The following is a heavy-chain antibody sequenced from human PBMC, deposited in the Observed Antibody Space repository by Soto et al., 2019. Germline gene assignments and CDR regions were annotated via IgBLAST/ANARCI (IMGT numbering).Heavy chain of an antibody. CDR2: INHSGST. CDR3: AREKAAGTVEAFDI. D-gene: IGHD6-13*01. J-gene: IGHJ3*02. CDR1: GGSFSGYY. Sequence: SETLSLTCAVYGGSFSGYYWSWIRQPPGKGLEWIGEINHSGSTNYNPSLKSRVTISVDTSKNQFSLKLSSVTAADTAVYYCAREKAAGTVEAFDIWGQGTMVTVSS. V-gene: IGHV4-34*01.